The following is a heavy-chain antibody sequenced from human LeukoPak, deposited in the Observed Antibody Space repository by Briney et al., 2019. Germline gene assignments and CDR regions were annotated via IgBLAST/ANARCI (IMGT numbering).Heavy chain of an antibody. Sequence: PSETLSLTCTVSGVSTSSGYWSWIRQPAGKGLEWLGRISTSLTTYYNPSLKSRVTMSLDTSGNQFSLKMNSVTAADTAVYFCARGYGSGSYSSWGQGTLVIVSS. V-gene: IGHV4-4*07. CDR3: ARGYGSGSYSS. J-gene: IGHJ4*02. D-gene: IGHD3-10*01. CDR2: ISTSLTT. CDR1: GVSTSSGY.